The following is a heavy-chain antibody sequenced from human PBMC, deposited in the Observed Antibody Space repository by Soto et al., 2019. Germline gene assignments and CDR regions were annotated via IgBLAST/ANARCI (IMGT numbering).Heavy chain of an antibody. J-gene: IGHJ4*02. V-gene: IGHV4-59*01. Sequence: SETLSLTCTVSGGSISSYYWSWIRQPPGKGLEWIGYIYYSGSTNYNPSLKSRVTISVDTSKNQFSLKLSSVTAADTAVYYCASTGGTAGYSYGFSFDYWGQGTLVTVSS. CDR2: IYYSGST. D-gene: IGHD5-18*01. CDR1: GGSISSYY. CDR3: ASTGGTAGYSYGFSFDY.